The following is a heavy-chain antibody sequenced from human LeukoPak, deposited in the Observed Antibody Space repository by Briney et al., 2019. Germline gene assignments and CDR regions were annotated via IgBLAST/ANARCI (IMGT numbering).Heavy chain of an antibody. Sequence: GASVKVSCQASGYTFSNHDFDWVRQAPGQGLEWMGWMNPNSGATGYAQKFQGRVTMTRNPSINTAYMELSGLRVEDTAVYYCARGARGAAAADDAFDLWGQGTMVTVSS. CDR1: GYTFSNHD. CDR3: ARGARGAAAADDAFDL. D-gene: IGHD6-13*01. V-gene: IGHV1-8*01. CDR2: MNPNSGAT. J-gene: IGHJ3*01.